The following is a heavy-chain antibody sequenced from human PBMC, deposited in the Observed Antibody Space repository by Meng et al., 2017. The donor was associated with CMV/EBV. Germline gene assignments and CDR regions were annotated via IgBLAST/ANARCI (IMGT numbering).Heavy chain of an antibody. CDR1: GFTFSTYA. Sequence: GGSLRLSCAASGFTFSTYAMSWVPQAPGKGLEWVSSISGGGGSTYYADSVKGRFTISRDNSKNTLYLQMNSLRAEDTAVYYCAKRWNYLDYWGQGKMVTVSS. CDR2: ISGGGGST. V-gene: IGHV3-23*01. J-gene: IGHJ4*02. CDR3: AKRWNYLDY. D-gene: IGHD2-15*01.